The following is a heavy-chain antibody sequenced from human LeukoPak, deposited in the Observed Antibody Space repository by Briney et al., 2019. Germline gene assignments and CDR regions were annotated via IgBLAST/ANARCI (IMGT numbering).Heavy chain of an antibody. CDR2: IKQDGSKK. J-gene: IGHJ4*02. CDR1: GFPFSCYW. D-gene: IGHD5-24*01. V-gene: IGHV3-7*04. Sequence: GGSLRLSCVASGFPFSCYWMTWVRQAPGKGLEWVANIKQDGSKKSYVDSVKGRFTISRDNAKNSLYLQMNSLRAEDTAIYYCTRVGYIDEGIDYWGQGTLVTVSS. CDR3: TRVGYIDEGIDY.